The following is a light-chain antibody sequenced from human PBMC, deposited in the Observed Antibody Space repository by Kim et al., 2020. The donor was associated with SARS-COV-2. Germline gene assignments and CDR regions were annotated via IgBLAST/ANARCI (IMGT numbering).Light chain of an antibody. V-gene: IGKV4-1*01. J-gene: IGKJ2*01. Sequence: DIVMTQSPDSLAVSLGERATIDCKSTQSLLYASNNKNYLAWYQQRPGQPPKLLFYWASTRESGIPDRFSGSGSGTDFTLTISNLQAEDVAVYYCQRYYAAPYTFGQGTKLEI. CDR3: QRYYAAPYT. CDR2: WAS. CDR1: QSLLYASNNKNY.